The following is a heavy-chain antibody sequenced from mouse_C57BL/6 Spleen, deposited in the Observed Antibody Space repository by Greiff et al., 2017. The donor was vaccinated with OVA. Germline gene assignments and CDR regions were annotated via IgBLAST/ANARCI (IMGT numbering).Heavy chain of an antibody. V-gene: IGHV1-82*01. CDR2: IYPGDGDT. CDR3: ARSFYYGSFYYAMDY. Sequence: QVQLQQSGPELVKPGASVKISCKASGYAFSSSWMNWVKQRPGKGLEWIGRIYPGDGDTNYNGKFKGKATLTADKSSSTAYMQLSSLTSEDSAVYFCARSFYYGSFYYAMDYWGQGTSVTVSS. CDR1: GYAFSSSW. D-gene: IGHD1-1*01. J-gene: IGHJ4*01.